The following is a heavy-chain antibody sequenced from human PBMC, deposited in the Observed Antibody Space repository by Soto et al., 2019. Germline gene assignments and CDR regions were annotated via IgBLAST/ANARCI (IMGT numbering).Heavy chain of an antibody. V-gene: IGHV1-2*04. J-gene: IGHJ4*02. CDR2: INPNSGGT. Sequence: ASVKVSCKASGYTFTGYHMHWVRQAPGQGLAWMGWINPNSGGTNYAQKFQGWVTMTRDTSISTAYMELSRRRADDTAVYYCVTSRVSIAVAGETEYYFDYWGQGTLVTVSA. D-gene: IGHD6-19*01. CDR1: GYTFTGYH. CDR3: VTSRVSIAVAGETEYYFDY.